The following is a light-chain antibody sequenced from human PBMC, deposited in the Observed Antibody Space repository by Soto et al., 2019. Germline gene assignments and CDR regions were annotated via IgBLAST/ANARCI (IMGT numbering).Light chain of an antibody. CDR3: QQFNTYPIT. V-gene: IGKV1-13*02. Sequence: AIQLTQSPSSLSASVGDRVTITCRASQDIRGALAWYQQKPGKAPKLLIFDVSTLQSGVPSRFSGSGSRTEFTLTISSLQPEDFGTYYCQQFNTYPITFGQGTLLEIK. CDR1: QDIRGA. J-gene: IGKJ5*01. CDR2: DVS.